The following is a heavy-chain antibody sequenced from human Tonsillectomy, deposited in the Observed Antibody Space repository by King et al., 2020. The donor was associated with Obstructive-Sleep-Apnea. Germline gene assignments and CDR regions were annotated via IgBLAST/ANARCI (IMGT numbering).Heavy chain of an antibody. CDR1: GGSISGYY. CDR3: ARQASSSLTLGWFDP. D-gene: IGHD6-13*01. V-gene: IGHV4-59*01. Sequence: LQLQESGPGLVKPSETLSLTCTVSGGSISGYYWSWIRQPPGKGMEWIAYIYSTGSTRYNPSLKSRVTISVDTSKNQFSLKMKSVTAADTAVYYCARQASSSLTLGWFDPWGQGTLVTVSS. J-gene: IGHJ5*02. CDR2: IYSTGST.